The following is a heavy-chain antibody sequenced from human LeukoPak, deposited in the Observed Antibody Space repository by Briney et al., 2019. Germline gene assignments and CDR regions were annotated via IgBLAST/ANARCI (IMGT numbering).Heavy chain of an antibody. CDR2: ISSSSSYI. CDR3: ERDHSPRLDYYDSSSSPAY. D-gene: IGHD3-22*01. Sequence: GGSLRLSCAASGFTFSSYSMNWVRQAPGKGLEWVSSISSSSSYIYYADSVKGRFTISRDNAKNSLYLQMNSLRAEDTAVYYCERDHSPRLDYYDSSSSPAYWGQGTLVTVSS. CDR1: GFTFSSYS. J-gene: IGHJ4*02. V-gene: IGHV3-21*01.